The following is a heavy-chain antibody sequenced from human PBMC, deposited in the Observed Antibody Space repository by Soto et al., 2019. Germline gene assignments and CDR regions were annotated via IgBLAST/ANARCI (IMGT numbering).Heavy chain of an antibody. CDR2: LNIAGTI. CDR3: ARDRGEYTSSWFWYFSH. CDR1: GASISSFN. D-gene: IGHD6-13*01. J-gene: IGHJ4*01. Sequence: SETLSLTCSVSGASISSFNWNWVRQPAGKGPEWVGRLNIAGTINYNPSLKSRITMSMDTSKNQISLHLRSVTAADTDIYYCARDRGEYTSSWFWYFSHWGHGNLVTVSS. V-gene: IGHV4-4*07.